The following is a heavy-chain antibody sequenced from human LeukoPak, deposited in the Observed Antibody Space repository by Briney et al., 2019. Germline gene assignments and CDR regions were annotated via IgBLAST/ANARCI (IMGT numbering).Heavy chain of an antibody. CDR3: ARDYGSGSYFDY. CDR2: INWNGVRI. J-gene: IGHJ4*02. D-gene: IGHD3-10*01. Sequence: PGGSLRLSCEASGLTFDDYGMNWVRQAPGKGLEWVSGINWNGVRIGYADSVKGRFTISRDNAENSLYLQMNSLRVEDTALYYCARDYGSGSYFDYWGQGTLVTVSS. CDR1: GLTFDDYG. V-gene: IGHV3-20*04.